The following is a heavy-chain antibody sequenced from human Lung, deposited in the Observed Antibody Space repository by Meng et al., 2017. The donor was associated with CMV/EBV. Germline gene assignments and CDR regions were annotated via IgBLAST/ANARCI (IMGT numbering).Heavy chain of an antibody. Sequence: ASVKVSCKASGYTFTSYGISWVRQAPGQGLEWMGWISAYNGNTNYAQKLQGRVTMATDTSTSTAYMELRSLRSDDTAVYYCARNRYCSSTSCYFYYWGQGTLVTVSS. D-gene: IGHD2-2*01. CDR1: GYTFTSYG. CDR2: ISAYNGNT. CDR3: ARNRYCSSTSCYFYY. J-gene: IGHJ4*02. V-gene: IGHV1-18*01.